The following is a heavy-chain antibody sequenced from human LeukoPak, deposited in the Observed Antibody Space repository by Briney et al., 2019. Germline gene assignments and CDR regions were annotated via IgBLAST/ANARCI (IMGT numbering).Heavy chain of an antibody. Sequence: SETLSLTCTVSGGSISSNSYYWGWIRQPPGKGLEWIGSIYYSGSTYYNPSLKSRVTASMDTSKNQFSLKLSSVTAADTAVYYCARSSEATVAPIKRYLENWGQGTLVTVSS. CDR3: ARSSEATVAPIKRYLEN. D-gene: IGHD5-12*01. CDR1: GGSISSNSYY. J-gene: IGHJ1*01. CDR2: IYYSGST. V-gene: IGHV4-39*01.